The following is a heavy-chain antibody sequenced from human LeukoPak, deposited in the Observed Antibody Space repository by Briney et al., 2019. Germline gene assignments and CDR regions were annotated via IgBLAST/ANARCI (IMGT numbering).Heavy chain of an antibody. D-gene: IGHD3-9*01. CDR2: IYYSGST. J-gene: IGHJ4*02. CDR3: ARLLRYFDWLPGPFDY. V-gene: IGHV4-59*01. CDR1: GGSISSYY. Sequence: SETLSLTCTVSGGSISSYYWSWVRQPPRKGLEWIGYIYYSGSTNYNPSLKSRVTISVDTSKNQFSLKLSSVTAADTAVYYCARLLRYFDWLPGPFDYWGQGTLVTVSS.